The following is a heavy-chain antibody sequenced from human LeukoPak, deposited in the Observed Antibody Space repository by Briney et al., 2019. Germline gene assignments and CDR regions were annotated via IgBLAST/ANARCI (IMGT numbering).Heavy chain of an antibody. J-gene: IGHJ5*02. V-gene: IGHV1-69*06. CDR1: GGTFSIYA. CDR3: ARGPDGFGEFMWFDP. D-gene: IGHD3-10*01. Sequence: ASLKVSCKASGGTFSIYAISWVRQAPGQGLEWMGGIIPIFGTANYAQKFQGRVTITADKSTSTAYMELSSLRSEDTAVYYCARGPDGFGEFMWFDPWGQGTLVTVSS. CDR2: IIPIFGTA.